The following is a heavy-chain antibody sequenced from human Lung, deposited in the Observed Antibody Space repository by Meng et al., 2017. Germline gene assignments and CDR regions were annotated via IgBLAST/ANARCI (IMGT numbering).Heavy chain of an antibody. CDR3: AHASYYYDSSGYKFFDY. V-gene: IGHV2-5*02. CDR2: IYWDDDK. CDR1: GFSLSTSGVG. D-gene: IGHD3-22*01. Sequence: QLTLKESGPTLVKPTTHLTLTCTFSGFSLSTSGVGVGWIRQPPGKALEWLALIYWDDDKRYSPSLKSRLTITKDTSKNQVVLTMTNMDPVDTATYYCAHASYYYDSSGYKFFDYWGQGTLVTVSS. J-gene: IGHJ4*02.